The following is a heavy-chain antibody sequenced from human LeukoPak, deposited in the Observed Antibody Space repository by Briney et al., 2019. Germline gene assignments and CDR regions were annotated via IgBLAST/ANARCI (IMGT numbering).Heavy chain of an antibody. D-gene: IGHD3-22*01. V-gene: IGHV3-11*01. CDR1: GFTFSDYY. CDR2: ISSSGSTI. J-gene: IGHJ3*02. Sequence: PGGSLRLSCAASGFTFSDYYMSWIRQAPGKGLEGVSYISSSGSTIYYADSVKGRFTISRDNAKHSLYLQMNSLRAEDTAVYYCARDLTMMSAFDIWGQGTMVTVSS. CDR3: ARDLTMMSAFDI.